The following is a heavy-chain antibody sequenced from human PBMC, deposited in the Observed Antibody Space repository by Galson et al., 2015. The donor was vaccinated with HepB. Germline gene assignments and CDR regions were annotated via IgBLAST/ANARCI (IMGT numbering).Heavy chain of an antibody. CDR1: GFTFYDNA. CDR3: ARGGWCDN. V-gene: IGHV3-9*01. J-gene: IGHJ4*02. Sequence: SLRLSCAASGFTFYDNAMHWVRQAPGKGLEWVSGISWNSGSIAYADSVKGRFTISRDNAKNSLYLQMDSLSAEDTAVYYCARGGWCDNWGQGTLITVSS. D-gene: IGHD2-8*01. CDR2: ISWNSGSI.